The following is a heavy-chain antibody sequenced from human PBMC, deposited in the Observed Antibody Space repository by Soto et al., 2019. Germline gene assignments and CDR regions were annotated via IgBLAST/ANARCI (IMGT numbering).Heavy chain of an antibody. CDR3: ARGGGCSGGSCYQLGR. J-gene: IGHJ4*02. V-gene: IGHV4-34*01. CDR2: INHSGST. D-gene: IGHD2-15*01. Sequence: QVQLQQWGAGLLKPSETLSLTCAVYGGSFSGRYWSWIREPPGKGLEWIGEINHSGSTNYNPSLKSRVIIYVDTTKNQFSLKLSSVTAADTAMYYCARGGGCSGGSCYQLGRWGQGTLVTVSS. CDR1: GGSFSGRY.